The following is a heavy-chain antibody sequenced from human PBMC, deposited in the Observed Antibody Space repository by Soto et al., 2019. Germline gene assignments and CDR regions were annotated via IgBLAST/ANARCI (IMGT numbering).Heavy chain of an antibody. Sequence: QLQLQESGPGLVKPSETLSLTCTVSGGSISSSSYYWGWIRQPPGKGLEWIGSIYYSGSTYYNPSLKSRVTISVDTSKNQFSLKLSSVTAADTAVYYCARHRVRPQRSYFDYWGQGTLVTVSS. J-gene: IGHJ4*02. CDR1: GGSISSSSYY. V-gene: IGHV4-39*01. D-gene: IGHD3-10*01. CDR3: ARHRVRPQRSYFDY. CDR2: IYYSGST.